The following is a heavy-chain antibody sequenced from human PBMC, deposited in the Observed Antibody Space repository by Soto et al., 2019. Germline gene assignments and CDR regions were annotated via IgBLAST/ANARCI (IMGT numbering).Heavy chain of an antibody. Sequence: GESLKISCKGSGYSFTSYWISWVRQMPGKGLEWMGRIDPSDSYTNYSPSFQGHVTISADKSISTAYLQWTSLKASDTAMYYCARRLGAAAGPYYYYYMDVWGKGTTVTVSS. D-gene: IGHD6-13*01. CDR1: GYSFTSYW. CDR3: ARRLGAAAGPYYYYYMDV. V-gene: IGHV5-10-1*01. J-gene: IGHJ6*03. CDR2: IDPSDSYT.